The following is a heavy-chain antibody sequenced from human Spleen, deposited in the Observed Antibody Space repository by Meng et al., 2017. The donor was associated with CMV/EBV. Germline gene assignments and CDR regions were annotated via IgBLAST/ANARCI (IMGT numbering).Heavy chain of an antibody. CDR3: AKGISETTFHPFDI. CDR2: IYSDGSAT. J-gene: IGHJ3*02. V-gene: IGHV3-23*03. D-gene: IGHD1-7*01. CDR1: GFIFSSYA. Sequence: GGSLRLACAASGFIFSSYAMSWVRQAPGKGLEWVSIIYSDGSATYYAASVKGRFTISRDNSKKMLFLQMNSLRAEDTAVYYCAKGISETTFHPFDIWGQGTLLTLSS.